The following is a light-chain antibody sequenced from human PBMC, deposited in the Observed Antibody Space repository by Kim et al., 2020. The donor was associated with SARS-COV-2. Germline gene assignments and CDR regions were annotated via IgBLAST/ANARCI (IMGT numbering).Light chain of an antibody. Sequence: ITNSLAWYQQRPGKAPELLLFATSRLQTGLPSRFSGSGSGTVFTLTIRILQPEDFATYVCQQYYITPYTFGQGTKLEI. J-gene: IGKJ2*01. CDR2: ATS. CDR3: QQYYITPYT. CDR1: ITNS. V-gene: IGKV1-NL1*01.